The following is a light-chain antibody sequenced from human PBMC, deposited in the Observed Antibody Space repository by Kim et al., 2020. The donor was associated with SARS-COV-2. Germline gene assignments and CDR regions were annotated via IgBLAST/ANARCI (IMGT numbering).Light chain of an antibody. Sequence: ASVGDRVTITCRASQVIKNDLGWYQHKPGRAPKLLIFDASYLQSGVPSRFSGSGSGTDFTLTISSLQPEDFATYYCQQNYNYPFSFGPGTKVDIK. CDR2: DAS. J-gene: IGKJ3*01. CDR3: QQNYNYPFS. CDR1: QVIKND. V-gene: IGKV1-6*01.